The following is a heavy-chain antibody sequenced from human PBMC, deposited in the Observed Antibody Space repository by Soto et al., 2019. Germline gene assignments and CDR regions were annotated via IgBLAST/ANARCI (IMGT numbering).Heavy chain of an antibody. D-gene: IGHD3-16*01. V-gene: IGHV3-23*01. CDR1: GVTFTIVP. J-gene: IGHJ6*02. Sequence: GGSPSLPCSAAGVTFTIVPMTWARQTPGMGLEWVSSISDGGGNTYYVESVKGRFTSSRDNSRNTLYLQRKSLRVEDTAVYYCASLGPNAYFNGVDVGGQGTTVTVSS. CDR2: ISDGGGNT. CDR3: ASLGPNAYFNGVDV.